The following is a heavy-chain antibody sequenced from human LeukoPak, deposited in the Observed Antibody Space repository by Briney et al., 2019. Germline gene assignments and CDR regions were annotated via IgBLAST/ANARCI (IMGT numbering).Heavy chain of an antibody. CDR3: ARGPKSYGFDY. CDR1: GFTFSSYG. J-gene: IGHJ4*02. D-gene: IGHD5-18*01. Sequence: GGSLRLSCAASGFTFSSYGMSWVRQAPGKGLEWVSSISSSSSYIYYADSVKGRFTISRDNAKNSLYLQMNSLRAEDTAVYYCARGPKSYGFDYWGQGTLVTVSS. V-gene: IGHV3-21*01. CDR2: ISSSSSYI.